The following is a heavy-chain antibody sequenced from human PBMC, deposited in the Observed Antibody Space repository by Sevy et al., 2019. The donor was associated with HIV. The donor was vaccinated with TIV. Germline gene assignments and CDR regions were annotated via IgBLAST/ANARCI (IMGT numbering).Heavy chain of an antibody. Sequence: ASVKVSCKDSGGTFSNYAISWVRQAPGQGLEWMGVISPKSGTENYAQKFQSRVTITADDSPNTAYMELSSLRSDDTAVYCCAREWELGGTDVWGQGTTVTVSS. D-gene: IGHD1-26*01. V-gene: IGHV1-69*13. J-gene: IGHJ6*02. CDR1: GGTFSNYA. CDR2: ISPKSGTE. CDR3: AREWELGGTDV.